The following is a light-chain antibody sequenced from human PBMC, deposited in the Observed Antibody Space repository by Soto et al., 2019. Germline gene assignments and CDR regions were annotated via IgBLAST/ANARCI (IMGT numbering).Light chain of an antibody. CDR1: QNINSY. CDR3: QQYVRSPLT. V-gene: IGKV3-20*01. J-gene: IGKJ4*01. Sequence: EIVLTQSPATLSLSPGERATLSCRASQNINSYLAWYQQKPGQAPRLLIYGASNRATGIPDRFSGSGSGSDFSLTISRLEPEDFAIYYCQQYVRSPLTFGGGTKVDIK. CDR2: GAS.